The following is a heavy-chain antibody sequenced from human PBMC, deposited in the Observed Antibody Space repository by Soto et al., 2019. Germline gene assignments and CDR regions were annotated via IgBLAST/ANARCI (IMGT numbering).Heavy chain of an antibody. Sequence: SQTLSLTCAISGDSVSRNNAGWNWIRQSPSRGLEWLGRTYYRSKWFNDYAVSVESRITINPDTSKNQFSLQLNSVTPEDTAVYYCTRDYSSDYFDFWGQGTPVTVSS. V-gene: IGHV6-1*01. J-gene: IGHJ4*02. D-gene: IGHD1-26*01. CDR1: GDSVSRNNAG. CDR3: TRDYSSDYFDF. CDR2: TYYRSKWFN.